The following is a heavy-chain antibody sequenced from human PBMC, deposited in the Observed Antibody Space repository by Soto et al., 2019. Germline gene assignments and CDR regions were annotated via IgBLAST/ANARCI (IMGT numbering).Heavy chain of an antibody. CDR1: GFSLSTGGMA. CDR2: IYWDDDR. J-gene: IGHJ6*02. CDR3: VHSRCGGDCLRSYSSPYYYGVDV. V-gene: IGHV2-5*02. D-gene: IGHD2-21*02. Sequence: QITLKESGPTLVKPTQTLTLTCTFSGFSLSTGGMAVGWIRQPPGKALEWLALIYWDDDRRYRPSLKSRLTVTKDTSTNQVVLTMTNLDPVDTATYYCVHSRCGGDCLRSYSSPYYYGVDVWGQGTTVTVSS.